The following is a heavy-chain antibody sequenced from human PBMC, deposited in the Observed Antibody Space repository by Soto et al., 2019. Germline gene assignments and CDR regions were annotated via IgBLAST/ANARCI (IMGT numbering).Heavy chain of an antibody. CDR1: GGSISSGGYY. CDR3: ARGIRITIFGVVSSYYYYYMDV. CDR2: IYYSGST. Sequence: ASETLSLTCTVSGGSISSGGYYWSWIRQHPGKGLEWIGYIYYSGSTYYNPSLKSRVTISVDTSKNQFSLKLSSVTAADTAVYYCARGIRITIFGVVSSYYYYYMDVWGKGTTVTVSS. V-gene: IGHV4-31*03. J-gene: IGHJ6*03. D-gene: IGHD3-3*01.